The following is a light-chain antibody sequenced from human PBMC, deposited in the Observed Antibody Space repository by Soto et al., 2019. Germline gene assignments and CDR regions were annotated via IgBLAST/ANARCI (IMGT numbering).Light chain of an antibody. CDR2: DVS. Sequence: QSALTQPASVSGSPVQSITISCTGISSDVGGYNYVSWYQQHPGKAPKLMIYDVSNRPSGVSNRFSGSKSGNTASLTISGLQAEDEADYYCSSYTSSSTLEVFGTGTKLTVL. CDR1: SSDVGGYNY. J-gene: IGLJ1*01. CDR3: SSYTSSSTLEV. V-gene: IGLV2-14*01.